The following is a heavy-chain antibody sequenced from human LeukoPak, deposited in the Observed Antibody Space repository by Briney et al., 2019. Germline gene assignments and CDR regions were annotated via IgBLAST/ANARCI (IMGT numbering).Heavy chain of an antibody. CDR2: IYYSGST. J-gene: IGHJ4*02. V-gene: IGHV4-59*01. CDR3: ARGYSSGLYFDY. CDR1: GGSISNFY. Sequence: KPSETLSLTCTVSGGSISNFYWSWVRQPPGEGLEWIGFIYYSGSTNYNPSLKSRVTISVDTSKNQFSLKLSSVTAADTAVYYCARGYSSGLYFDYWGQGTLVTVSS. D-gene: IGHD6-19*01.